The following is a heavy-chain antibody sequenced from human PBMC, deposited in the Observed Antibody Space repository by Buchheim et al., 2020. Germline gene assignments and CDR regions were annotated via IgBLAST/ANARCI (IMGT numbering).Heavy chain of an antibody. CDR2: INQDGSET. CDR3: ARPQWDYDFRSGRGTDGNWFDP. D-gene: IGHD3-3*01. V-gene: IGHV3-7*01. J-gene: IGHJ5*02. CDR1: GFTFSDFW. Sequence: EVQLVESGGGLVQPGGSLRLSCAASGFTFSDFWLSWVRQAPGKGLEWVANINQDGSETYYVDSVEGRFTISRDNTKNSLYLQMNTLRAEDTAGYYCARPQWDYDFRSGRGTDGNWFDPWGQGTL.